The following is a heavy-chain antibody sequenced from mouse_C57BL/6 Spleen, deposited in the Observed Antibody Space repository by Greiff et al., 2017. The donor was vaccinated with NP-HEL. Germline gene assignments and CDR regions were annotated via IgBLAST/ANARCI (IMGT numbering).Heavy chain of an antibody. D-gene: IGHD1-1*01. Sequence: QVQLQQPGAELVMPGASVKLSCKASGYTFTSYWMHWVKQRPGQGLEWIGEIDPSDSYTNYNQKFKGKSTLTVDKSSSTAYMQLSSLTSEDSAVYYCARGGNYEGFYAMDYWGQGTSVTVSS. CDR1: GYTFTSYW. CDR3: ARGGNYEGFYAMDY. V-gene: IGHV1-69*01. CDR2: IDPSDSYT. J-gene: IGHJ4*01.